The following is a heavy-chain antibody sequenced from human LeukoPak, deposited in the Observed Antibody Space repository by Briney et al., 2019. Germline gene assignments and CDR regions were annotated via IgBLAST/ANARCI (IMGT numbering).Heavy chain of an antibody. CDR1: GGSISKSIYY. J-gene: IGHJ4*02. CDR3: ARVRSYDSSGYYLGGLDY. V-gene: IGHV4-39*07. Sequence: PSETLSLTCSVSGGSISKSIYYWGWIRQPPGKGLEWIGNIYYSGSTYFNPSLKSRVTISLDTSKSQFFLKLSSVTAADSAVYYCARVRSYDSSGYYLGGLDYWGQGTLVTVSS. CDR2: IYYSGST. D-gene: IGHD3-22*01.